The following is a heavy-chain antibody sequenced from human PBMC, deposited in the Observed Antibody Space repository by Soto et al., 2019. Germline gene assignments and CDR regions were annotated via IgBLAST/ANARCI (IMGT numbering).Heavy chain of an antibody. CDR1: GGSFSGYY. CDR3: ARGRVVVAATRLNWFEH. J-gene: IGHJ5*02. Sequence: LSLTCTVYGGSFSGYYWSWIRQPPGKGLEWIGEINHSGSTKYNPSLKSRVTISVDTSNNQFSLKLSSVTAADTAVYYCARGRVVVAATRLNWFEHWGKGKIVTVSP. CDR2: INHSGST. V-gene: IGHV4-34*01. D-gene: IGHD2-15*01.